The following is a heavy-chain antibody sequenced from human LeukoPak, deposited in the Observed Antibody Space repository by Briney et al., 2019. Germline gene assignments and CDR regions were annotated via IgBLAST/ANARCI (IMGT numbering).Heavy chain of an antibody. V-gene: IGHV3-23*01. Sequence: GGTLRLSCAASGFTFSNHGMNWVRQAPGKGLEWLSGVGPPGGGTYYADSVKGRFTISRDDSKNTLSLQMNSLRVEDTAVYHCARDLAWGAFDYWGQGTLVTVSS. CDR2: VGPPGGGT. D-gene: IGHD7-27*01. J-gene: IGHJ4*02. CDR3: ARDLAWGAFDY. CDR1: GFTFSNHG.